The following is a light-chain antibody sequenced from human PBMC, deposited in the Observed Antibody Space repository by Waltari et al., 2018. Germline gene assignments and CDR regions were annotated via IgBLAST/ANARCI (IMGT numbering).Light chain of an antibody. CDR2: DDN. J-gene: IGLJ2*01. V-gene: IGLV6-57*02. CDR3: QSSDSSTGVV. Sequence: FMLTQSHSASESPGQTVTISCPASRASIDPHIVPRHQQRPGTAPRTVLYDDNQRPSGVPDRFSGSIDSSSNSASLTISGLKTEDEADYYCQSSDSSTGVVFGGGTKLTVL. CDR1: RASIDPHI.